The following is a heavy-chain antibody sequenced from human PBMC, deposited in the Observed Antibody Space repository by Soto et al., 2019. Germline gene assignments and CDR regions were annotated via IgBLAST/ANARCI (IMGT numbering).Heavy chain of an antibody. J-gene: IGHJ6*02. D-gene: IGHD6-13*01. CDR1: GFTFDDYA. V-gene: IGHV3-9*01. CDR3: AKAIAAAGTFYYYGMDV. CDR2: ISWNSGSI. Sequence: EVQLVESGGGLVQPGRSLRLSCAASGFTFDDYAMHWVRQAPGKGLEWVSGISWNSGSIGYADPVKGRFTISRDNAKNXXYLQMNSLRAEDTALYYYAKAIAAAGTFYYYGMDVWGQGTTVTVSS.